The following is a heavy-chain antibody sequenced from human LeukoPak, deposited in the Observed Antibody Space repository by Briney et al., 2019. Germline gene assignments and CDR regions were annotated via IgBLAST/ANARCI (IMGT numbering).Heavy chain of an antibody. J-gene: IGHJ4*02. Sequence: SVKVSCKASGGTFSSYAISWVRQAPGQGLEWMGRIIPIFGTANYAQKFQGRVTITTDESTSTAYMELSSLRSEDTAEYYCARGRFLEWLFLDYWGQGTLVTVSS. CDR1: GGTFSSYA. V-gene: IGHV1-69*05. D-gene: IGHD3-3*01. CDR2: IIPIFGTA. CDR3: ARGRFLEWLFLDY.